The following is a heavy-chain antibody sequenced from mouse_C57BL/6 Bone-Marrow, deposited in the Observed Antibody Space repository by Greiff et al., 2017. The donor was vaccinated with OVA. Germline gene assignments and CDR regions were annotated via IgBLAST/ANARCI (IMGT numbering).Heavy chain of an antibody. J-gene: IGHJ3*01. D-gene: IGHD1-1*01. CDR3: ARGITTVGEAY. CDR2: IDPSDSYT. Sequence: QVQLQQPGAELVKPGASVKLSCKASGYTFTSYWMQWVKQRPGQGLAWIGEIDPSDSYTNYNQKFKGKATLTVDTSSSTAYMQLSSLTSEDSAVYYCARGITTVGEAYWGQGTLVTVSA. CDR1: GYTFTSYW. V-gene: IGHV1-50*01.